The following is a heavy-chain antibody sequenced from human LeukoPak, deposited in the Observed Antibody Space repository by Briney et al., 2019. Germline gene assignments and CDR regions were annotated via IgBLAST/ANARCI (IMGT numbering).Heavy chain of an antibody. D-gene: IGHD2-15*01. CDR1: GFTFTTYW. V-gene: IGHV3-23*01. CDR3: AEGGTKLRVAAINDY. J-gene: IGHJ4*02. CDR2: ISGSGGST. Sequence: GGSLRXSCAASGFTFTTYWMSWVRQAPGKGVEGVSAISGSGGSTYYADSVKGRFTISRDNSKNTLYLQMNSLRAEDTAVYYCAEGGTKLRVAAINDYWGQGTLVTVSS.